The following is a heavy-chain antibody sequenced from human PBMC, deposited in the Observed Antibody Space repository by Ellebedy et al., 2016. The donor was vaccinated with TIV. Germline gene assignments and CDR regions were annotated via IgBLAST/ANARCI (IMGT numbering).Heavy chain of an antibody. Sequence: GESLKISXAASGFTFSSYAMSWVRQAPGKGLEWVSAISGSGGSTYYADSVKGRFTISRDNSKNTLYLQMNSLRAEDTAVYYCAKGLRGGFDYWGQGTLVTVSS. D-gene: IGHD2-15*01. J-gene: IGHJ4*02. CDR1: GFTFSSYA. V-gene: IGHV3-23*01. CDR3: AKGLRGGFDY. CDR2: ISGSGGST.